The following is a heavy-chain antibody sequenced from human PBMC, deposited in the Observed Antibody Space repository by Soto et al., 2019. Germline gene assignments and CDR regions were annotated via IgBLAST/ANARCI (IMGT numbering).Heavy chain of an antibody. Sequence: SQTLSLTCAISGDSVSGNSAAWNWIRQSPSRGLEWLGRTFYRSKWYNDYALSVKSRITINPDTSKNQFSLQLNSLRAEDTALYYCAKDRPRRTSGYFFDYWGQGTPVTVSS. CDR1: GDSVSGNSAA. CDR2: TFYRSKWYN. J-gene: IGHJ4*02. D-gene: IGHD1-1*01. CDR3: AKDRPRRTSGYFFDY. V-gene: IGHV6-1*01.